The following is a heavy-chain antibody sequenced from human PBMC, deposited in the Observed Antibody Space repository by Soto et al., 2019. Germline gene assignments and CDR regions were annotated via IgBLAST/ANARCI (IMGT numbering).Heavy chain of an antibody. CDR3: ARWTYYYDSGGYR. V-gene: IGHV3-30-3*01. Sequence: QVQLVESGGGVVQPGRSRRLSCAASGFTFNTYPMHWVRQAPGKGLEWVALISHDGSKKYYADSVKGRFTISRDNSENTLYLQLNNLIAEDTAVYYCARWTYYYDSGGYRWGQGTLVTVSS. CDR2: ISHDGSKK. D-gene: IGHD3-22*01. J-gene: IGHJ4*02. CDR1: GFTFNTYP.